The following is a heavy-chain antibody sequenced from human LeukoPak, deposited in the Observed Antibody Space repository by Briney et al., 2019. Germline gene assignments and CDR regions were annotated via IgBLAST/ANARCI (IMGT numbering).Heavy chain of an antibody. V-gene: IGHV3-53*01. D-gene: IGHD3-10*01. J-gene: IGHJ6*02. CDR1: GFTVSSNY. Sequence: GGSLRLSCAASGFTVSSNYMSWVRQAPGKGLEWVSVIYSGGSTYYADSVKGRFTISRDNSKNTLYLQMNSLRAEDTAVYYCAKGVSRTGDRGMDVWGQGTAVTVSS. CDR2: IYSGGST. CDR3: AKGVSRTGDRGMDV.